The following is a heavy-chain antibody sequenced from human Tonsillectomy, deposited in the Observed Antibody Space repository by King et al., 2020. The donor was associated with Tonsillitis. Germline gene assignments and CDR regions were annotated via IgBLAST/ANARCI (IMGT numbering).Heavy chain of an antibody. CDR3: ASQRYYYDSSGYRHFDY. D-gene: IGHD3-22*01. CDR2: ISSSGSTR. J-gene: IGHJ4*02. Sequence: EVQLVEFGGGLVQPGGSLRLSCAASGFTFSSYEMNWVRQAPGKGLEWVSYISSSGSTRYYADSVKGRFTISRDNAKNSLYLQMNSLRAEDTAVYYCASQRYYYDSSGYRHFDYWGQGTLVTVSS. V-gene: IGHV3-48*03. CDR1: GFTFSSYE.